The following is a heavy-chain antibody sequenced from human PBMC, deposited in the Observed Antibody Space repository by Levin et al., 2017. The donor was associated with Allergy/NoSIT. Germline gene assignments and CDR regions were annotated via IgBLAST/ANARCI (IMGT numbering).Heavy chain of an antibody. V-gene: IGHV3-15*01. Sequence: GGSLRLSCAASGFTFSNAWMSWVRQAPGKGLEWVGRIKSKTDGGTTDYAAPVKGRFTISRDDSKNTLYLQMNSLKTEDTAVYYCTTERSDQEYDILTKHAPHFDYWGQGTLVTVSS. CDR3: TTERSDQEYDILTKHAPHFDY. J-gene: IGHJ4*02. CDR1: GFTFSNAW. D-gene: IGHD3-9*01. CDR2: IKSKTDGGTT.